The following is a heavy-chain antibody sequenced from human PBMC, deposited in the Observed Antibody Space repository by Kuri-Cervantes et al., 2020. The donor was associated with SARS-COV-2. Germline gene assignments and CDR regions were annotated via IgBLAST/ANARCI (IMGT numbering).Heavy chain of an antibody. J-gene: IGHJ4*02. CDR1: GFTFNDYC. CDR2: ISSSSSYI. Sequence: GESLKISCAASGFTFNDYCMGWIRQAPGKGLEWVSSISSSSSYIYYADSVKGRFTISRDNSKNTLHLQMNSLRAEDTAVYYCARGGHVVVIAPVDYWGQGTLVTVSS. V-gene: IGHV3-21*01. CDR3: ARGGHVVVIAPVDY. D-gene: IGHD2-21*01.